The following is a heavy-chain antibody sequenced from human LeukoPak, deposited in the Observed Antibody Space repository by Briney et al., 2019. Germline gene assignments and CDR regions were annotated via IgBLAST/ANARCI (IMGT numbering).Heavy chain of an antibody. CDR3: ARAHADSGSTRRFDP. D-gene: IGHD1-26*01. CDR1: GYTFTSYY. Sequence: ASVKLSCNSAGYTFTSYYMHWGRQPPGQGLEWMGIINRSGGSTSYAQKFQGRVTMTRGMSTSTVYMELSSLRSEDTAVYYCARAHADSGSTRRFDPWGQGTLVTVSS. J-gene: IGHJ5*02. CDR2: INRSGGST. V-gene: IGHV1-46*01.